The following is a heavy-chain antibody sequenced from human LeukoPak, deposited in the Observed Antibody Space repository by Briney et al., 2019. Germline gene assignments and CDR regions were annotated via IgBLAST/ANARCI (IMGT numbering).Heavy chain of an antibody. CDR1: GGSLTNYY. J-gene: IGHJ3*02. V-gene: IGHV4-34*01. CDR3: ARPVYCSSTTCAGPFHI. Sequence: SETLSPTCAVYGGSLTNYYWSWIRQPPGKGLEGIGKINHRGSTYYSPSLKSRVTISVDTSKNQFSLRLTSVTAADTAVYYCARPVYCSSTTCAGPFHIWGQGTMVTVSS. CDR2: INHRGST. D-gene: IGHD2-2*01.